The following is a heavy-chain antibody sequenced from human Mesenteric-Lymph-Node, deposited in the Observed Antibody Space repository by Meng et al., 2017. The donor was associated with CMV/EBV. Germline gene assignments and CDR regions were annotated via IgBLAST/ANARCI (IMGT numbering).Heavy chain of an antibody. CDR3: ARDPRGGSYSYFDY. CDR1: GYTFASYA. CDR2: SNPSGGST. V-gene: IGHV1-46*01. Sequence: ASGYTFASYARHWVRQGPGQGLEWMGISNPSGGSTGYAQKFQGRITMTRDTSTSTVYMELSSLRSEDTAVYYCARDPRGGSYSYFDYWGQGALVTVSS. D-gene: IGHD1-26*01. J-gene: IGHJ4*02.